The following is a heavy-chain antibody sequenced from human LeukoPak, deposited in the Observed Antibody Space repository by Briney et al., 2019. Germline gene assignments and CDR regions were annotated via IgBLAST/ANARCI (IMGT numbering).Heavy chain of an antibody. CDR3: AKGDLKYYYDSSGYYDY. J-gene: IGHJ4*02. CDR2: IYSGDNT. D-gene: IGHD3-22*01. CDR1: GFTVSSNY. V-gene: IGHV3-66*01. Sequence: GGSLRLSCAASGFTVSSNYMSWVRQAPGKGLEWVSLIYSGDNTYYADSVKGRFTISRDNSKNTLYLQMNSLRVEDTAVYYCAKGDLKYYYDSSGYYDYWGQGTLVTVSS.